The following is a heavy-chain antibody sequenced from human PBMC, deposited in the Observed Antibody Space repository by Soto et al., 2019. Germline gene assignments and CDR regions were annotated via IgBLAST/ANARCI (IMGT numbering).Heavy chain of an antibody. Sequence: GGSLRLSCAASGFTFSSYAMHWVRQAPGKGLEWVAVISYDGSNKYYADSVKGRFTISRDNSKNTLYLQMNSLRAEDTAVYYCARDQTPPEDFVVVNLPQYYFDYWGQGTLVTVSS. CDR3: ARDQTPPEDFVVVNLPQYYFDY. D-gene: IGHD2-21*01. CDR2: ISYDGSNK. V-gene: IGHV3-30-3*01. J-gene: IGHJ4*02. CDR1: GFTFSSYA.